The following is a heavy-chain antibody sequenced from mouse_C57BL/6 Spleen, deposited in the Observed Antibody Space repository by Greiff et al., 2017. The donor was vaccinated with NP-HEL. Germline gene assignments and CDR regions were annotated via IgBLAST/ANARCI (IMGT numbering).Heavy chain of an antibody. D-gene: IGHD1-1*01. Sequence: VQLQQPGAELVKPGASVKMSCKASGYTFTSYWITWVKQRPGQGLEWIGDIYPGSGSTNYNEKFKSKATLTVDTSSSTAYMQLSSLTSEDSAVYYCAGYYGSSHYFDYWGQGTTLTVSS. CDR3: AGYYGSSHYFDY. V-gene: IGHV1-55*01. J-gene: IGHJ2*01. CDR2: IYPGSGST. CDR1: GYTFTSYW.